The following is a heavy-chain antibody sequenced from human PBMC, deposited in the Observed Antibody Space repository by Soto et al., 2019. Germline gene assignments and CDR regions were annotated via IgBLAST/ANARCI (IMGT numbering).Heavy chain of an antibody. CDR2: IFSSGST. CDR3: AREGSYSAYNFAHGIQLWSFDF. Sequence: QVRLQESGPGLLKPSETLSLTCTVSGGSINTFYWSWVRQPAGKGLEWIGRIFSSGSTSFNPSLESRVDMSVDTSKNHFSLNLSSVTAADMAVYYCAREGSYSAYNFAHGIQLWSFDFWGQGALVTVSS. V-gene: IGHV4-4*07. CDR1: GGSINTFY. D-gene: IGHD5-12*01. J-gene: IGHJ4*02.